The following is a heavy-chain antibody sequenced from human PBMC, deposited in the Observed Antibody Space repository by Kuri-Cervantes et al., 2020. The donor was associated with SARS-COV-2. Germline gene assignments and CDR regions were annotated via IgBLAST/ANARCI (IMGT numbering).Heavy chain of an antibody. CDR3: ARDIEFDWGSAYFDY. V-gene: IGHV4-39*02. CDR2: IYYSGST. D-gene: IGHD3-9*01. Sequence: SETLSLTCTVSGGSISSSSYYWGWIRQPPGKGLEWIGSIYYSGSTYYNPSLKSRVTISVDTSKNQFSLQLNSVTPEDTAVYYCARDIEFDWGSAYFDYWGQGTLVTVSS. CDR1: GGSISSSSYY. J-gene: IGHJ4*02.